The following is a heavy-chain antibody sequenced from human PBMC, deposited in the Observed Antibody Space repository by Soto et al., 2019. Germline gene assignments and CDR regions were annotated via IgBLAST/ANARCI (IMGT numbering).Heavy chain of an antibody. CDR3: ARDLKYYYGPGPYGMDV. CDR2: INPNSGGT. CDR1: GYTFTGYY. J-gene: IGHJ6*04. V-gene: IGHV1-2*04. D-gene: IGHD3-10*01. Sequence: ASVKVSCKASGYTFTGYYMHWVRHAPGQGLEWMGWINPNSGGTNYAQKFQGWVTMTRDTSISTAYMELSRLRSDDTAVYYCARDLKYYYGPGPYGMDVWGKGTTITVSS.